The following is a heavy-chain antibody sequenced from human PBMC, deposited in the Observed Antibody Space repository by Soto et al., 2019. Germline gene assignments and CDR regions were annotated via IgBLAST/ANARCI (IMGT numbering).Heavy chain of an antibody. CDR2: ISSSSSYI. D-gene: IGHD3-22*01. Sequence: GGSLRLSCAASGFTFSSYSMNWVRQAPGKGLEWVSSISSSSSYIYYADSVKGRFTISRDNAKNSLYLQMNSLRAEDTAVYYCARGPRYYYDSSGYYGPTYFDYWGQGTLVTVSS. J-gene: IGHJ4*02. CDR1: GFTFSSYS. CDR3: ARGPRYYYDSSGYYGPTYFDY. V-gene: IGHV3-21*04.